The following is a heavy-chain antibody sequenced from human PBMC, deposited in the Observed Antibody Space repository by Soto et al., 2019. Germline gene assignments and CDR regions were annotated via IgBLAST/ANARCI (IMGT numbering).Heavy chain of an antibody. CDR2: IIPIFGTA. J-gene: IGHJ6*02. D-gene: IGHD2-21*02. CDR1: GGTFSSYA. Sequence: QVQLVQSGAEVKKPGSSVKVSCKASGGTFSSYAITWVRQAPGQGLEWMGGIIPIFGTADYAQKFQGRGTITADESTSTAYMELSSLRSEDTAVYYCASPVATVYYYYGMDVWGQGTTVTVSS. CDR3: ASPVATVYYYYGMDV. V-gene: IGHV1-69*12.